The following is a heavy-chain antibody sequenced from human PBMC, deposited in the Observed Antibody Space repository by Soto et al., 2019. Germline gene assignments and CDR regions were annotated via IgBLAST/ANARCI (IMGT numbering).Heavy chain of an antibody. J-gene: IGHJ6*02. CDR2: IRSKAYGGTT. V-gene: IGHV3-49*04. CDR3: TTSAYDFWSGYYSRPDYYYGMDV. Sequence: GGSLRLSCTASGFTFGDYAMSWVRQAPGKGLERVGFIRSKAYGGTTEYAASVKGRFTISRDDSKSIAYLQMNSLKTEDTAVYYCTTSAYDFWSGYYSRPDYYYGMDVWGQGTTVTVS. CDR1: GFTFGDYA. D-gene: IGHD3-3*01.